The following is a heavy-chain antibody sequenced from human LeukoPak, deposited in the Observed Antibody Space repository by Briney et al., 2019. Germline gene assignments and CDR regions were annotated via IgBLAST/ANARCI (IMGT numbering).Heavy chain of an antibody. J-gene: IGHJ6*02. V-gene: IGHV1-46*01. Sequence: ASVKVSCKASGYTFSSYYIHWVRQVPGQGLDWMGIINPSSGSTTYAQKFQGRVTMTRDTSTSTVYMELSSLRSEDTAVYFCANERNGLDVWGQGTRVTVSS. CDR1: GYTFSSYY. CDR3: ANERNGLDV. D-gene: IGHD1-1*01. CDR2: INPSSGST.